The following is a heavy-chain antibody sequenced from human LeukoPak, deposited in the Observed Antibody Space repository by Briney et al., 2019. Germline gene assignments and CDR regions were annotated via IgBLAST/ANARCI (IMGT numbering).Heavy chain of an antibody. CDR1: GYSISSGYY. V-gene: IGHV4-38-2*02. J-gene: IGHJ4*02. Sequence: SETLSLTCTVSGYSISSGYYWGWIRQPPGKGLEWIGSIYYSGSTYYNPSLKSRVTISVDTSKNQFSLKLSSVTAADTAVYYCARVRDYGAGDDYWGQGTLVTVSS. CDR3: ARVRDYGAGDDY. CDR2: IYYSGST. D-gene: IGHD4-17*01.